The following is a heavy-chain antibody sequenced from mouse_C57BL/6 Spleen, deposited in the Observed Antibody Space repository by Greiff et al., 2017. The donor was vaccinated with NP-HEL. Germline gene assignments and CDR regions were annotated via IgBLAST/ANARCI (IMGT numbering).Heavy chain of an antibody. Sequence: QVTLKVSGAELVRPGASVKLSCKASGYTFTDYYINWVKQRPGQGLEWIARIYPGSGNTYYNEKFKGKATLTAEKSSSTAYMQLSSLTSEDSAVYFCARSGGLRREYAMDYWGQGTSVTVSS. D-gene: IGHD2-4*01. V-gene: IGHV1-76*01. J-gene: IGHJ4*01. CDR3: ARSGGLRREYAMDY. CDR2: IYPGSGNT. CDR1: GYTFTDYY.